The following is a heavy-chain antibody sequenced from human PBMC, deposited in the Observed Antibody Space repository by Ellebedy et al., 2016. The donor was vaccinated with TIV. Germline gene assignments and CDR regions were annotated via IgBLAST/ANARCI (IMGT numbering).Heavy chain of an antibody. D-gene: IGHD3-10*01. CDR2: FLPMFGTA. V-gene: IGHV1-69*13. Sequence: ASVKVSCKAFGGTFSTYALNWVRQAPGQGLEWIGAFLPMFGTANSAQKFQGRVTITADESMTTAYMDLSSLRSEDTAVYYSARVRWATVARGVPFHYGMDVWGQGTTVTVTS. J-gene: IGHJ6*02. CDR3: ARVRWATVARGVPFHYGMDV. CDR1: GGTFSTYA.